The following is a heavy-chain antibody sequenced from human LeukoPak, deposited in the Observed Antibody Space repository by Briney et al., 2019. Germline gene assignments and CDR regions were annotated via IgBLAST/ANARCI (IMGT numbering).Heavy chain of an antibody. CDR2: ISSDGSST. CDR3: ARERLDGNWIDP. J-gene: IGHJ5*02. D-gene: IGHD6-19*01. V-gene: IGHV3-64*01. Sequence: GGSLRLSCAASGFSFSYNAMHWVRQAPGKGLEYVAAISSDGSSTYYANSVKGRFTISRDNSKNTLYLQMGSLRDEDMAVYYCARERLDGNWIDPWGQGTLVIVPS. CDR1: GFSFSYNA.